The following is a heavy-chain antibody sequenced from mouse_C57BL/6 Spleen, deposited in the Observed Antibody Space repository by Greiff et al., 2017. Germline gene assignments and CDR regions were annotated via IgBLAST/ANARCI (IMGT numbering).Heavy chain of an antibody. CDR1: GYTFTSYW. D-gene: IGHD3-2*02. Sequence: QVQLKQPGAELVKPGASVKMSCKASGYTFTSYWITWVKQRPGQGLEWIGDINPGSGSTNYNEKFKSKATLTVDTSSSTSYMQLISLTSEDAAVYYCTREASSGYVWFAYWGQGTLVTVSA. V-gene: IGHV1-55*01. CDR3: TREASSGYVWFAY. J-gene: IGHJ3*01. CDR2: INPGSGST.